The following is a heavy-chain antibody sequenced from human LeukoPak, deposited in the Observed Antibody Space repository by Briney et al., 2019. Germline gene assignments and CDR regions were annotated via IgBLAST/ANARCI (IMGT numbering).Heavy chain of an antibody. CDR1: GASISSDY. Sequence: SETLSLTCTVSGASISSDYWSWIRQPPGKGLEWIGYLYNSGRTDYNPSLKSRVIISPDTSNNQISLKLRSVTAADTAAYYCARQIYSYGAYYYFYAMDVWGQGTTVTVSS. V-gene: IGHV4-59*08. CDR2: LYNSGRT. D-gene: IGHD5-18*01. J-gene: IGHJ6*02. CDR3: ARQIYSYGAYYYFYAMDV.